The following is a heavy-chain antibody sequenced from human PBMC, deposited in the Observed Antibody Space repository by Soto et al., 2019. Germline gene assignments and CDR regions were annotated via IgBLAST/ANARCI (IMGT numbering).Heavy chain of an antibody. J-gene: IGHJ4*02. V-gene: IGHV3-74*03. CDR1: GFTFGNYW. Sequence: GGSLRLSCAASGFTFGNYWMHWVRQAPGKGLVWVSRINKHGNSTAYADSVKGRFTVSRDNARNTVFLQMASLRADDTAVYYCTTVTTPSDYWGQGT. D-gene: IGHD1-1*01. CDR3: TTVTTPSDY. CDR2: INKHGNST.